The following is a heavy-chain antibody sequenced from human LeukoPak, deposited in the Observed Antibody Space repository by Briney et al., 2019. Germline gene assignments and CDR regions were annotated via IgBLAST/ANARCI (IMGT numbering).Heavy chain of an antibody. CDR2: INAGNGNT. V-gene: IGHV1-3*01. D-gene: IGHD5-24*01. J-gene: IGHJ5*02. Sequence: ASVKVSCKASGYTFTSYAMHWVRQAPGQRLEWMGWINAGNGNTKYSQKFQGRVTITRDTSASTAYMELSILRSEDAAVYYCARDGKMATINPNWFDPWGQGTLVTVSS. CDR1: GYTFTSYA. CDR3: ARDGKMATINPNWFDP.